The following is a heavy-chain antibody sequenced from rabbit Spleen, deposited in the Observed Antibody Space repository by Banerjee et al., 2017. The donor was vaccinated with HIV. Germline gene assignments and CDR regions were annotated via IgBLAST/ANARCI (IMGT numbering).Heavy chain of an antibody. CDR3: ARGAYDSTTGYYDGYYFIL. CDR2: INMVTGKS. CDR1: GVSFNDKDV. D-gene: IGHD1-1*01. J-gene: IGHJ4*01. Sequence: QEQLEESGGGLVKPEGSLTLTCKASGVSFNDKDVMCWVRQAPGKGLEWITCINMVTGKSVYASWAKGRFIMSRSISLNTVDLKMTSLTAADTATYFCARGAYDSTTGYYDGYYFILWGPGTLVTVS. V-gene: IGHV1S43*01.